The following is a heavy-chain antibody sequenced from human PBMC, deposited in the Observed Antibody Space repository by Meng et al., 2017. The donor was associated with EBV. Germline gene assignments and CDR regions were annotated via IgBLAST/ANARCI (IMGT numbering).Heavy chain of an antibody. Sequence: QGQLVQSGAEVTRPGSSVKISCKASGGTFNNYAFSGVRQAPGQGLEWMGAIIPIFETADYAQIFQGRVTITADESTSTTYMELSSLGSADTAMYYCAGTVLRSGTFYSLDSWGQGSLVTVSP. CDR2: IIPIFETA. J-gene: IGHJ4*02. CDR3: AGTVLRSGTFYSLDS. CDR1: GGTFNNYA. V-gene: IGHV1-69*01. D-gene: IGHD3-10*01.